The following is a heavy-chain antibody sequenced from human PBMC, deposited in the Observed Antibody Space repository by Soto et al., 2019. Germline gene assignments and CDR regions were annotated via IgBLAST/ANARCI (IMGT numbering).Heavy chain of an antibody. D-gene: IGHD3-22*01. V-gene: IGHV5-51*01. J-gene: IGHJ4*02. CDR2: IYPDDSNT. CDR1: GYPFQGYW. Sequence: EVQLVQSGAEVRKPGESLKISCKSSGYPFQGYWIGWVRQMPGKGLEWMGLIYPDDSNTKYSPSFQGQVTFSVDKSISIAYLQWSSLKAADTAMYYCARLTGYFHEQTVNFDYWGLGALVTVSS. CDR3: ARLTGYFHEQTVNFDY.